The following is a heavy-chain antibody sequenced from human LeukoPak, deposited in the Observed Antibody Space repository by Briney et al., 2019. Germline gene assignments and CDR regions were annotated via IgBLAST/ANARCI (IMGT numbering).Heavy chain of an antibody. D-gene: IGHD1-26*01. CDR2: ISSSSRYI. Sequence: GGSLRLSCAASGFTFSSYSMNWVRQAPGKGLEWVSSISSSSRYIYYTDSVKGRFTISRDNAKNSLYLQMNSLRAEDTAVYYCARDLSVGSKPDLGSDYWGQGTLVTVSS. J-gene: IGHJ4*02. V-gene: IGHV3-21*01. CDR3: ARDLSVGSKPDLGSDY. CDR1: GFTFSSYS.